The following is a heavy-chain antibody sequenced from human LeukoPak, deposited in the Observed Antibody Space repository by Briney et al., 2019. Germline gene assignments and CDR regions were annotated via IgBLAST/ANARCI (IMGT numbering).Heavy chain of an antibody. V-gene: IGHV3-9*03. J-gene: IGHJ5*02. Sequence: GRSLRLSCAASGFRFDDYAMHWVRQAPGKGLEWVSGISWNSGSIGYADSVKGRFTISRDNAKNPLYLQMNSLRAEDMALYYCAKASGSGSFSNWFDPWGQGTLVTVSS. CDR3: AKASGSGSFSNWFDP. CDR1: GFRFDDYA. D-gene: IGHD3-10*01. CDR2: ISWNSGSI.